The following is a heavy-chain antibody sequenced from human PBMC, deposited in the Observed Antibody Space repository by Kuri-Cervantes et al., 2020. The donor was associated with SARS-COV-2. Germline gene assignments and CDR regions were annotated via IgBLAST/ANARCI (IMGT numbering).Heavy chain of an antibody. J-gene: IGHJ4*02. CDR1: GGSISSRSYY. CDR3: ASCDSSSWYYFDY. Sequence: SETLSLTCNVSGGSISSRSYYGGWIRQPPGKGLEWIGSIYYSGSTYYNPSHKSRVTISVDTSKNKFSLKLSSVTAADTAVYYCASCDSSSWYYFDYWGQGTLVTVSS. D-gene: IGHD6-13*01. CDR2: IYYSGST. V-gene: IGHV4-39*01.